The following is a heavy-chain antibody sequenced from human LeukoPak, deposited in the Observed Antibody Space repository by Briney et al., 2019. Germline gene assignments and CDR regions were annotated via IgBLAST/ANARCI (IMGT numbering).Heavy chain of an antibody. CDR1: GFTFSSCA. D-gene: IGHD5-18*01. V-gene: IGHV3-23*05. CDR3: ATLYSYGYFDY. J-gene: IGHJ4*02. Sequence: QPGGSLRLSCAASGFTFSSCAMSWVRQAPGKGLEWVSGIDNNGDSTSYGDSVKGRFTTSRDNSKNTLYLQMNSLRAEDTAVYYCATLYSYGYFDYWGQGTLVTVSS. CDR2: IDNNGDST.